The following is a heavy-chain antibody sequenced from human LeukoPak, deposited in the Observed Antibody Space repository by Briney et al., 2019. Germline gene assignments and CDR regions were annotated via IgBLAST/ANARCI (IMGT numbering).Heavy chain of an antibody. Sequence: GRSLRLSCAASGFTFSSYGMHWVRQAPGKGLEWVAVIWYDGSNKYYADSVKSRFTISRDNSKNTLYLQMNSLRAEDTAVYYCARDSSHGYSSGWYGGGYFDYWGQGTLVTVSS. J-gene: IGHJ4*02. D-gene: IGHD6-19*01. CDR2: IWYDGSNK. CDR1: GFTFSSYG. CDR3: ARDSSHGYSSGWYGGGYFDY. V-gene: IGHV3-33*01.